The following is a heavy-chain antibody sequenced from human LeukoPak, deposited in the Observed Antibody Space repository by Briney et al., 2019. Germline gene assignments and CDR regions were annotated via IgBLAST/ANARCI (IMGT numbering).Heavy chain of an antibody. CDR1: GFTFSSYS. V-gene: IGHV3-21*01. J-gene: IGHJ4*02. CDR2: ISSSSSYI. Sequence: PGGSLRLSCAASGFTFSSYSMNWVRQAPGKGLEWVSSISSSSSYIYYADSVKGRFTISRDNAKNSLYLQMNSLRAEDTAVYYCASTPPSIVVVPAAMRDYWGQGTLVTVSS. CDR3: ASTPPSIVVVPAAMRDY. D-gene: IGHD2-2*01.